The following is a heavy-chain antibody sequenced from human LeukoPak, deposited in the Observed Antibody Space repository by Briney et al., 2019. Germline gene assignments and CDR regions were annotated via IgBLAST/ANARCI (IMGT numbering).Heavy chain of an antibody. CDR1: GGSFSGYY. J-gene: IGHJ4*02. D-gene: IGHD5-18*01. CDR3: ASLSRRYSYGAYYFDY. Sequence: PSETLSLTCAVYGGSFSGYYWSWIRQPPGKGLEWIGEINHSGSTNYNPSLKSRVTISVDTSKNQFSLKLSSVTAAGTAVYYCASLSRRYSYGAYYFDYWGQGTLVTVSS. V-gene: IGHV4-34*01. CDR2: INHSGST.